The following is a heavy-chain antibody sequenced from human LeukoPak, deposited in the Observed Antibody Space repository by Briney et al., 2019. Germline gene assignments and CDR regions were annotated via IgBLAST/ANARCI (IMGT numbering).Heavy chain of an antibody. CDR2: IWYDGSNK. Sequence: GRSLRLSCAASGFTFSIYGMHWVRQAPGKGLEWVAVIWYDGSNKYYADSVKGRFTISRDNSKNTLYLQMNSLRAEDTAVFYCARAALRDFTFDYWGQGTLVPVSS. V-gene: IGHV3-33*01. CDR3: ARAALRDFTFDY. D-gene: IGHD2-21*02. J-gene: IGHJ4*02. CDR1: GFTFSIYG.